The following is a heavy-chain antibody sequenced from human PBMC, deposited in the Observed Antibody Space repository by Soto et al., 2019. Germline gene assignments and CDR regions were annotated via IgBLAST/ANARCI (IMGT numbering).Heavy chain of an antibody. CDR1: GGSISSYY. CDR2: IYYSGST. V-gene: IGHV4-59*08. CDR3: GRAAVAANDYFAY. Sequence: SETLSLTCTVSGGSISSYYWSWIRQPPGKGLEWIGYIYYSGSTNYNPSLKSRVTISVDTSKNQFSLKLSSVTAADTAVYYCGRAAVAANDYFAYWGQGTLVTVSS. D-gene: IGHD2-15*01. J-gene: IGHJ4*02.